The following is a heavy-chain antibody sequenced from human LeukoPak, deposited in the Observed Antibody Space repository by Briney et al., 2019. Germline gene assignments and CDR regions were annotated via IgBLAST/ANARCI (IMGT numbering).Heavy chain of an antibody. CDR1: GYTFTSYY. CDR3: ATFAGEHQAPFDY. J-gene: IGHJ4*02. V-gene: IGHV1-46*01. Sequence: GAPVKVPCKASGYTFTSYYMHWVRQAPGQGLEWMGIINPSGGSTSYAQKFQGRVTMTRDTSISTAYMELNRLRSDDTAVYYCATFAGEHQAPFDYWGQGTLVTVSS. D-gene: IGHD1-26*01. CDR2: INPSGGST.